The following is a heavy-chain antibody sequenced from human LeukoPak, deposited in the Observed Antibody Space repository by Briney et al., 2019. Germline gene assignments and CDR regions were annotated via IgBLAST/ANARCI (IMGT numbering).Heavy chain of an antibody. D-gene: IGHD2-15*01. V-gene: IGHV4-39*01. CDR2: INYSGSN. CDR1: GGSISSSTYY. CDR3: ARQLFH. Sequence: PSETLSLTCTVSGGSISSSTYYWGWIRQPPGKGLEWIGSINYSGSNYYNPSLKSRVTISVDTSKNQFSLKVTSATAADTAVYYCARQLFHWGQGTLVSVSS. J-gene: IGHJ1*01.